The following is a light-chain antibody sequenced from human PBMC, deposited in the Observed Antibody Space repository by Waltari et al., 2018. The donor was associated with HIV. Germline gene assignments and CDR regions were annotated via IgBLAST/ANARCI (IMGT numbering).Light chain of an antibody. CDR3: CSYAGRSTHV. CDR2: EVT. Sequence: QSALTQPASVSGSPGQSITISCTGTSSDVGSYNVVSWYQQHPGKAPKLMIYEVTKRPSGVSNRFAGSKSGNTASLTISGLQAEDEADYYCCSYAGRSTHVFGTGTKFTVL. J-gene: IGLJ1*01. V-gene: IGLV2-23*02. CDR1: SSDVGSYNV.